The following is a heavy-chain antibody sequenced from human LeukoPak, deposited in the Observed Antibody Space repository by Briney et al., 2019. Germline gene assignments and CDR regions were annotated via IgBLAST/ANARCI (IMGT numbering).Heavy chain of an antibody. CDR3: ARTMSITGANWFDP. CDR2: TYYRSKWYN. J-gene: IGHJ5*02. CDR1: GDSVSSNSAA. Sequence: SQTLSLTCAISGDSVSSNSAAWHWIRQSPSRGLEWLGRTYYRSKWYNDYAVSVRSRITINPDTSKNQFSLQLNSVTPEDTAIYYCARTMSITGANWFDPWGQGTLVTVSS. D-gene: IGHD1-14*01. V-gene: IGHV6-1*01.